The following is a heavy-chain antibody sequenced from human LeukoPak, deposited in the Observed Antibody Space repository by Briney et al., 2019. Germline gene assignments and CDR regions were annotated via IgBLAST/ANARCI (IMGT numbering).Heavy chain of an antibody. CDR1: SFTFTSHC. CDR3: ARQASQWFGESYFVY. D-gene: IGHD3-10*01. CDR2: ISSSSTNI. Sequence: PGPCLTPSCAADSFTFTSHCMNWVRQAPGNGREWLLSISSSSTNIYYAVSVKGRVSISRQNAKHSLYLQMNSLRAEDRAVYYCARQASQWFGESYFVYWGQGTLVTVSS. V-gene: IGHV3-21*01. J-gene: IGHJ4*02.